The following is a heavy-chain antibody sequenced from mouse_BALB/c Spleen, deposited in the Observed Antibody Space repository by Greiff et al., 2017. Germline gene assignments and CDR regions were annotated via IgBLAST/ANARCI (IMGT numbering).Heavy chain of an antibody. CDR2: IDPANGNT. J-gene: IGHJ4*01. D-gene: IGHD3-1*01. CDR3: ARSSGPYAMDY. Sequence: VQLKESGAELVKPGASVKLSCTASGFNIKDTYMHWVKQRPEQGLEWIGRIDPANGNTKYDPKFQGKATITADTSSNTAYLQLSSLTSEDTAVYYCARSSGPYAMDYWGQGTSVTVSS. CDR1: GFNIKDTY. V-gene: IGHV14-3*02.